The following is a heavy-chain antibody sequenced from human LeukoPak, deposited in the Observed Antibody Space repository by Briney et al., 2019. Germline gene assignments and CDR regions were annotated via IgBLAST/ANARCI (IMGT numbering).Heavy chain of an antibody. V-gene: IGHV3-9*01. CDR2: ISWNSGSI. CDR1: GFTFDDYA. Sequence: GGSLRLSCAASGFTFDDYAMHWVRQAPGKGLEWVSGISWNSGSIAYADSVKGRFTISRDNAKNSLYLQMNSLRAEDTALYYCAKLRSSSWYDAFDIWGQGTMVTVSS. J-gene: IGHJ3*02. D-gene: IGHD6-13*01. CDR3: AKLRSSSWYDAFDI.